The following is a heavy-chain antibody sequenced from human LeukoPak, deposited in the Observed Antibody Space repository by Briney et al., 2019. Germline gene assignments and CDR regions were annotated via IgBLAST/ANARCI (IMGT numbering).Heavy chain of an antibody. CDR2: ISGSSTYI. CDR3: ARGFGMDV. Sequence: GGSLRLSCAASGFSFRSYSMNWVRQAPGKGLEWVSFISGSSTYIYYADSMKGRSTISRDNAKNTLYLQMNSLRAEDTAVYYCARGFGMDVWGEGTTVTVSS. CDR1: GFSFRSYS. D-gene: IGHD3-16*01. J-gene: IGHJ6*03. V-gene: IGHV3-21*01.